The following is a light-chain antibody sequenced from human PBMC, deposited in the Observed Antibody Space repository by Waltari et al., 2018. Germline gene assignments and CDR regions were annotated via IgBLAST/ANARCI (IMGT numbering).Light chain of an antibody. J-gene: IGKJ1*01. CDR3: QQYGSSRWT. V-gene: IGKV3-20*01. CDR1: QSVSYNF. Sequence: VLTQSPGTLSLSPGERATLPCRASQSVSYNFLDWYQQKLGQAPRLLIYATSSRAAGVPDRFIGSRSGTDFNLTISRLAPEDFALYYCQQYGSSRWTFGQGTRVEIK. CDR2: ATS.